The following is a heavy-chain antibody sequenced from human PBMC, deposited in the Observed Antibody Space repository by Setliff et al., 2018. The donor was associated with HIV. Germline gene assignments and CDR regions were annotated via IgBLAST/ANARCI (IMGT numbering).Heavy chain of an antibody. V-gene: IGHV4-4*09. CDR3: ARGRSFYDPGGFDY. J-gene: IGHJ4*02. Sequence: SLTCTVSGGSISSYYWSWIRQPPGKGLEWIGYIYTSGSTNYNPSLKSRVTISVDTSKNQFSLKLSPVTAADTAVYYCARGRSFYDPGGFDYWGQGTLVTVSS. CDR2: IYTSGST. D-gene: IGHD3-22*01. CDR1: GGSISSYY.